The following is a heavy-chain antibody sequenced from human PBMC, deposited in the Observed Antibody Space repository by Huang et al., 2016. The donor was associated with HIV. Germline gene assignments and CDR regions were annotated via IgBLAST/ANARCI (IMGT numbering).Heavy chain of an antibody. Sequence: QVRLQESGPGLVKPSETLSLSCTVSGDSVSSHYWGWIRHPPGKGLEWIGSVYDSGNTKYNPRVKSRITIAVDTSKNGFSLNITSVSAADTAMYFCVRDQGRLAVGGIDNWFDPWGQGALVTVSS. V-gene: IGHV4-59*02. J-gene: IGHJ5*02. CDR2: VYDSGNT. D-gene: IGHD6-19*01. CDR1: GDSVSSHY. CDR3: VRDQGRLAVGGIDNWFDP.